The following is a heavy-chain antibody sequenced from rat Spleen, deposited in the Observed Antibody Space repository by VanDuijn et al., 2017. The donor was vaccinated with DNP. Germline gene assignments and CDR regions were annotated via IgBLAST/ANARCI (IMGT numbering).Heavy chain of an antibody. Sequence: EVQLVETGGGLVQPGRSLKLSCVASGFTFSNSWMYWIRRAPGKGLEGIASINSDGGTTYYPDSVKGRFTISRDNAESTVYLQMNSLRSEDTATYYCARRGFDYWGQGVMVTVSS. CDR3: ARRGFDY. V-gene: IGHV5-58*01. CDR1: GFTFSNSW. J-gene: IGHJ2*01. CDR2: INSDGGTT. D-gene: IGHD4-1*01.